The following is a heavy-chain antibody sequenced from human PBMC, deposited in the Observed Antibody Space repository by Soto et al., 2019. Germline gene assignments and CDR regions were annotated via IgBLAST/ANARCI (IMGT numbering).Heavy chain of an antibody. CDR1: GYTFTSYA. CDR2: INAGNGNT. J-gene: IGHJ6*02. CDR3: ARATSGPLRYYYYGMDV. Sequence: GASVKVSCKASGYTFTSYAMHWVRQAPGQRLEWMGWINAGNGNTKYSQKFQGRVTITRDTSASTAYMELSSLRSEDTAVYYCARATSGPLRYYYYGMDVWGQGTTVTVSS. V-gene: IGHV1-3*01.